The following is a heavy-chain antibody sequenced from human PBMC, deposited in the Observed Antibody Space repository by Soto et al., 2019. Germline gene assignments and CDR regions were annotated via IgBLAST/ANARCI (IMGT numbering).Heavy chain of an antibody. D-gene: IGHD1-1*01. Sequence: SETLSLTCTVSGASISGFYWSWIRKSAGKGLEWIGLIYATGTTDYNPSLKSRVMMSVDTSKKQFSLKLRSVTAADTSVYYCVRDGTKTLRDWFDPWGQGISVTVSS. J-gene: IGHJ5*02. CDR3: VRDGTKTLRDWFDP. CDR1: GASISGFY. V-gene: IGHV4-4*07. CDR2: IYATGTT.